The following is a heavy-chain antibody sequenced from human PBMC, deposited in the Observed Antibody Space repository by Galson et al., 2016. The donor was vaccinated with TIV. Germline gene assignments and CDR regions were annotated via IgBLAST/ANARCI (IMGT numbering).Heavy chain of an antibody. CDR1: GYAFTIYP. D-gene: IGHD2-21*01. J-gene: IGHJ4*02. Sequence: SVKVSCKASGYAFTIYPIHWVRQAPGQSLEWMGRISAANGHTKYSQRFQGRVTITRDTSTTTAYMELSSLRSEDTAVYYCARPPYCGGDCFKYDSWGQGTLVTVSS. V-gene: IGHV1-3*01. CDR2: ISAANGHT. CDR3: ARPPYCGGDCFKYDS.